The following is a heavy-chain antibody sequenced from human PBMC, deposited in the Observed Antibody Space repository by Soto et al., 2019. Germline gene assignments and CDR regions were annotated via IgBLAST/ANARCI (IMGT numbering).Heavy chain of an antibody. CDR1: GYTFTNND. D-gene: IGHD5-18*01. Sequence: ASVKVSCKASGYTFTNNDVSWVRQATGQGLEWMGWMNPGSGDTGYAQKFQGRVTMTRDISIATAYMELNSLTSEDTAIYYCARMESFGSLNWFDPWGQGPLVTVSS. V-gene: IGHV1-8*02. J-gene: IGHJ5*02. CDR3: ARMESFGSLNWFDP. CDR2: MNPGSGDT.